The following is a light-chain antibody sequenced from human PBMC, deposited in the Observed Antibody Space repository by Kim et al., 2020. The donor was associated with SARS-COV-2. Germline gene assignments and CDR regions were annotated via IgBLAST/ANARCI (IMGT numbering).Light chain of an antibody. V-gene: IGLV3-1*01. Sequence: QSPSVSFFLFFPPFLPFSRYKLGDKYVSWYQQKPGQSPVVVIYQDNQRPSGIPERFSGSHSGNTATLTISGTQAMYEADYYCQAWDSSTHNYVFG. CDR1: KLGDKY. CDR3: QAWDSSTHNYV. CDR2: QDN. J-gene: IGLJ1*01.